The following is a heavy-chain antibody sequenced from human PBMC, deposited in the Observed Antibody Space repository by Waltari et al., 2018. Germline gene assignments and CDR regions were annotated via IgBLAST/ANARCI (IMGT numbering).Heavy chain of an antibody. CDR1: GFTFRSYS. V-gene: IGHV3-21*01. CDR2: ISSSSGYI. CDR3: ARDPCSGGSCPLS. J-gene: IGHJ5*02. D-gene: IGHD2-15*01. Sequence: EVQLVESGGGLVKPGGSLRLSCAASGFTFRSYSMNWVRQAPGKGLEWVSSISSSSGYIYYADSVKGRFTISRDNAKNSLYLQMNSLRAEDTAVYYCARDPCSGGSCPLSWGQGTLVTVSS.